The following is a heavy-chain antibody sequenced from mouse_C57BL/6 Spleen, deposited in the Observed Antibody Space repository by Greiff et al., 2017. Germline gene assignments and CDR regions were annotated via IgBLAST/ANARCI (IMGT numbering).Heavy chain of an antibody. D-gene: IGHD5-1*01. V-gene: IGHV10-1*01. CDR2: IRSKSNNYAT. CDR1: GFSFNTYA. Sequence: EVQLQQSGGGLVQPKGSLKLSCAASGFSFNTYAMNWVRQAPGKGLEWVARIRSKSNNYATYYADSVKDRFTISRDDSESMLYLQMNNLKTEDTAMYYCVRHDLRGFDYWGQGTTLTVSS. J-gene: IGHJ2*01. CDR3: VRHDLRGFDY.